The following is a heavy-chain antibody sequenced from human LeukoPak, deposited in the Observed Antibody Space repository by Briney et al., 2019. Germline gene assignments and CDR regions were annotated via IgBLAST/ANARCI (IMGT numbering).Heavy chain of an antibody. D-gene: IGHD2-15*01. Sequence: SETLSLTCTVSGGSISRDYWSWIRQPPGKGLEWIGYIYYTGSTNYNPSLKSRVTISVDTSKNQFSLKLSSVTAADTAVYYCARESIVVLVAARGTFDYWGQEPWSPSPQ. V-gene: IGHV4-59*12. CDR1: GGSISRDY. J-gene: IGHJ4*01. CDR2: IYYTGST. CDR3: ARESIVVLVAARGTFDY.